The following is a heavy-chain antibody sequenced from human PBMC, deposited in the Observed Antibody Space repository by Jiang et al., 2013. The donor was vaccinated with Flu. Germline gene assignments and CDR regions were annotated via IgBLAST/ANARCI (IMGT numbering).Heavy chain of an antibody. CDR1: GYIFTSYG. CDR3: ARAEYSSSSEFDY. CDR2: ISAYNGNT. Sequence: GAEVKKPGASVKVSCKASGYIFTSYGISWVRQAPGQGLEWMGWISAYNGNTNYAQKLQGRVTMTTDTSTSTGYMELSSLRSDDTAVYYCARAEYSSSSEFDYWGQGTLVTVSS. V-gene: IGHV1-18*01. D-gene: IGHD6-6*01. J-gene: IGHJ4*02.